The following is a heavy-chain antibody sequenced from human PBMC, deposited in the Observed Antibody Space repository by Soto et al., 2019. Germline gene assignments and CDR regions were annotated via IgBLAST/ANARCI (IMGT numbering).Heavy chain of an antibody. CDR3: AKDQGRVVVPAESQWLEPSFDY. V-gene: IGHV3-30*18. Sequence: GGSLRLSCAASGFTFSSYGMHWVRQAPGKGLEWVAVISYDGSNKYYADSVKGRFTISRDNSKNTLYLQMNSLRAEDTAVYYCAKDQGRVVVPAESQWLEPSFDYWGQGTLVTVSS. CDR1: GFTFSSYG. D-gene: IGHD2-2*01. J-gene: IGHJ4*02. CDR2: ISYDGSNK.